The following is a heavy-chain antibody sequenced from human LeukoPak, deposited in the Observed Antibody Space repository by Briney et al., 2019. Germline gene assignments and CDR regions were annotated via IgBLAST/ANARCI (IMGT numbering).Heavy chain of an antibody. J-gene: IGHJ4*02. CDR2: VHNSGST. V-gene: IGHV4-4*07. CDR3: ARDGGGNRNFDY. Sequence: SETLSLTCDVSGASMVGYYWSWIRQSVGGGLEWIGRVHNSGSTNYHPSLRSRVTLSEDVSKSQFYLRLTSVTAADTAVYYCARDGGGNRNFDYWGQGTLVTVSS. D-gene: IGHD4-23*01. CDR1: GASMVGYY.